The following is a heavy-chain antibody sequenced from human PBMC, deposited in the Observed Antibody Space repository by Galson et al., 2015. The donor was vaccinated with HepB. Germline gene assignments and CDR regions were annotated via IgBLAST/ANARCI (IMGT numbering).Heavy chain of an antibody. Sequence: SLRLSCAASGFVLSNQGMHWVRQAPGKGLEWVSMISHDGGSKHYADSVKGRFTISRDNSNNTLYLQMNSLRAGDTAVYYCAKDLYSSGWYNYFDPWGQGTLVTVSS. CDR2: ISHDGGSK. J-gene: IGHJ5*02. CDR3: AKDLYSSGWYNYFDP. V-gene: IGHV3-30*18. D-gene: IGHD6-19*01. CDR1: GFVLSNQG.